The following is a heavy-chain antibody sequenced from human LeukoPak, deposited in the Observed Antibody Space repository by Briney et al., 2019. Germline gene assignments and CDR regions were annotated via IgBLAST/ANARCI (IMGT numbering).Heavy chain of an antibody. Sequence: GGSLRLSCAASGFTFSNYAMIWVRQAPGKGLEWVSIIYSGGTTYYADSVEGRFTISRDNSKNTLYVQMNSLRVEDTAVYYCARHDGGYGPFDYWGQGTPVTVSS. J-gene: IGHJ4*02. CDR3: ARHDGGYGPFDY. CDR1: GFTFSNYA. D-gene: IGHD5-12*01. V-gene: IGHV3-66*04. CDR2: IYSGGTT.